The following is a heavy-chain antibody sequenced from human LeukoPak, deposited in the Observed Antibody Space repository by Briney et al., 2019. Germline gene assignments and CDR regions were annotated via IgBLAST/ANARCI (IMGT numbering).Heavy chain of an antibody. J-gene: IGHJ4*02. D-gene: IGHD5-12*01. V-gene: IGHV4-39*07. CDR3: AREDIVATIFDY. CDR1: GGSISSSSYY. Sequence: SETLSLTCTVSGGSISSSSYYWGWIRQPPGKGLEWIGSIYYSGSTYYNPSLKSRVTISVGTSKNQFSLKLSSVTAADTAVYYCAREDIVATIFDYWGQGTLVTVSS. CDR2: IYYSGST.